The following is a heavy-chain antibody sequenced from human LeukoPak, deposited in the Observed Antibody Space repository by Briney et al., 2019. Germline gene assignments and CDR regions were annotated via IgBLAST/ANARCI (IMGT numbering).Heavy chain of an antibody. D-gene: IGHD3-10*01. CDR1: GFTFSSYA. CDR3: ARDRYYIFDY. CDR2: ITSDGSST. V-gene: IGHV3-74*01. Sequence: PGGSLRLSCAASGFTFSSYAMSWVRQGPGKGLEWVSRITSDGSSTIYADSVKGRFTISRDNAKSTVYLQMNSLRAEDTAVYFCARDRYYIFDYWGQGAPVTVSS. J-gene: IGHJ4*02.